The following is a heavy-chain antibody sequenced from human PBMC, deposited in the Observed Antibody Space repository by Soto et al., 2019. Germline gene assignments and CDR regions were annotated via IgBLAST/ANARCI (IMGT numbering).Heavy chain of an antibody. Sequence: SETLSLTRTVSGGSISSYNWSWIPQPPGKGLEWIGYIYYSGSTYYNPSLKSRVTISVDTSKNQFSLKLSSVTAADTAVYYCARRKRLGWTYYFDYWGQGTLVTVSS. CDR2: IYYSGST. V-gene: IGHV4-59*08. CDR3: ARRKRLGWTYYFDY. D-gene: IGHD6-19*01. CDR1: GGSISSYN. J-gene: IGHJ4*02.